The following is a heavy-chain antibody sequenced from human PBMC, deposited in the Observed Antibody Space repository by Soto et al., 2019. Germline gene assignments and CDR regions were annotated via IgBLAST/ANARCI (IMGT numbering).Heavy chain of an antibody. Sequence: QVQLVQSGAEVKKPGASVKVSCKASEYTFTGYYIHWIRQAPGQGLEWMGWIRPSSGTNYAQKLQAWVTRTRDTSISTAYMELSRLRSDDTAVYYSARSSAGMAAKVDYWGQGTLVTVSS. J-gene: IGHJ4*02. D-gene: IGHD3-10*01. CDR2: IRPSSGT. CDR3: ARSSAGMAAKVDY. CDR1: EYTFTGYY. V-gene: IGHV1-2*04.